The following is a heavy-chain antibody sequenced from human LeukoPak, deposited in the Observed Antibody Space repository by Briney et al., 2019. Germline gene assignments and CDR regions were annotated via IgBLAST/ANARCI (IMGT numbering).Heavy chain of an antibody. Sequence: SQTLSLTCAVSGDSVSSNSAAWNWIRQSPSRGLEWLGRTYYRSKWYNDYAVSVKSRITINPDTSKNQFSLQLNSVTPEDTAVYYCARAEVFYYDSSGLHFDYWGQGTLVTVSS. J-gene: IGHJ4*02. V-gene: IGHV6-1*01. CDR3: ARAEVFYYDSSGLHFDY. D-gene: IGHD3-22*01. CDR2: TYYRSKWYN. CDR1: GDSVSSNSAA.